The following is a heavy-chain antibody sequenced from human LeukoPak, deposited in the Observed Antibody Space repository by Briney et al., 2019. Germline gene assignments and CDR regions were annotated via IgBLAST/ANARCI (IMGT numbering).Heavy chain of an antibody. V-gene: IGHV3-30*02. CDR3: AKDTLYCSSTSCPRVGTHFDY. Sequence: GGSLRLSCAASGFTFSSYGMHWVRQAPGKGLEWVAFIRYDGSNKYYADSVKGRFTISRDNSKNTLYLQMNSLRAEDTAVYYCAKDTLYCSSTSCPRVGTHFDYWGQGTLVTVSS. CDR2: IRYDGSNK. J-gene: IGHJ4*02. CDR1: GFTFSSYG. D-gene: IGHD2-2*01.